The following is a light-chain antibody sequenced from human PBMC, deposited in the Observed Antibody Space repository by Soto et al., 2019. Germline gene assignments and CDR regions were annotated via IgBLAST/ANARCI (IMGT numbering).Light chain of an antibody. Sequence: QPVLTQSPSASASLGASVKLTCTLSSGHISYAIAWHQQQPGKGPRYLMKLNSDGSHSKGDGIPDRFSGSSSGAERYLTISSLQSEDEADYYCAAWDDSLSEVFGTGTKLTVL. CDR1: SGHISYA. CDR3: AAWDDSLSEV. J-gene: IGLJ1*01. CDR2: LNSDGSH. V-gene: IGLV4-69*01.